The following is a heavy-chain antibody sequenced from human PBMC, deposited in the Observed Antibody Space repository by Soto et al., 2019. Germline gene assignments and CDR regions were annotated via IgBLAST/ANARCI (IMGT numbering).Heavy chain of an antibody. CDR1: GFTFSNAW. D-gene: IGHD1-20*01. CDR2: IKSKTDGGTT. CDR3: TTVALNITGTDANYYYYMDV. V-gene: IGHV3-15*01. J-gene: IGHJ6*03. Sequence: GGSLRLSCAASGFTFSNAWMSWVRQAPGKGLEWVGRIKSKTDGGTTDYAAPVKGRFTISRDDSKNTLYLQMNSLKTEDTAVYYCTTVALNITGTDANYYYYMDVWGKGTTVTVSS.